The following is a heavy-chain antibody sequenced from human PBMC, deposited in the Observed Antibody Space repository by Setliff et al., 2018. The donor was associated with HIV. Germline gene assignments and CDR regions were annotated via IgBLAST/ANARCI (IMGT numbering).Heavy chain of an antibody. V-gene: IGHV4-61*09. CDR3: ARAPYYDFWSGYFSLTNLHVFDI. J-gene: IGHJ3*02. D-gene: IGHD3-3*01. CDR1: GGSINGGSYY. CDR2: IYTSGST. Sequence: SETLSLTCTVSGGSINGGSYYWSWIRQPAGKGLEWIGHIYTSGSTNYNPSLKSRVTISVDTSKNQFSLKLTSVTAADTAVYYCARAPYYDFWSGYFSLTNLHVFDIWGQGTMVTVS.